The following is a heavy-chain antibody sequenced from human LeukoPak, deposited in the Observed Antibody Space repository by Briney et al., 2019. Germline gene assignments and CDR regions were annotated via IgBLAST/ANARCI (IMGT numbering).Heavy chain of an antibody. V-gene: IGHV3-48*01. Sequence: QPGGSLRLSCAASGFSFSSYSMNWVRQAPGRGLEWVSYISSGSSTIYYADSVKGRFTISRDNSKNTLYLQMNSLRAEDTAVYYCAIGVSSWYAVWFDPWGQGTLVTVSS. CDR3: AIGVSSWYAVWFDP. D-gene: IGHD6-13*01. CDR1: GFSFSSYS. J-gene: IGHJ5*02. CDR2: ISSGSSTI.